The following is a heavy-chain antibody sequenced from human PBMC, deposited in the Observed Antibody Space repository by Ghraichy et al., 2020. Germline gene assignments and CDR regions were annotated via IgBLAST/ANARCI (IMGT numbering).Heavy chain of an antibody. V-gene: IGHV3-23*01. CDR3: ARERINLIPEAMYDF. J-gene: IGHJ4*02. Sequence: GGSLRLSCVASGFTVINYAMSWVRQAPGKGLEWVSAISGIGDEIYYADSVKGRFTISRDNSKNTVYLQMNSLRAEDTAVYSCARERINLIPEAMYDFWGQGTQVTVSS. D-gene: IGHD2-2*01. CDR1: GFTVINYA. CDR2: ISGIGDEI.